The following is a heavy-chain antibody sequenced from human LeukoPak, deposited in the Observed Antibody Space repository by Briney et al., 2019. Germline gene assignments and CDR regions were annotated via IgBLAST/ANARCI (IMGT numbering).Heavy chain of an antibody. J-gene: IGHJ6*02. V-gene: IGHV3-66*01. CDR1: GFTVSSNY. CDR3: TATTVTTYVYYGMDV. D-gene: IGHD4-17*01. CDR2: IYSGGST. Sequence: GGSLRLSCAASGFTVSSNYMSWVRQAPGKGLEWVSVIYSGGSTYYADSVKGRFTISRDNSKNTLYLQMNSLRAEDTAVYYCTATTVTTYVYYGMDVWGQGTTVTVSS.